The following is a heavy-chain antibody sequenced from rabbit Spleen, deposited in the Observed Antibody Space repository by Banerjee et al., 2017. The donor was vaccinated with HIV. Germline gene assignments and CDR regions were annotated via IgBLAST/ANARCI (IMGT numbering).Heavy chain of an antibody. CDR1: GFSFSSDYD. V-gene: IGHV1S40*01. CDR2: IYTGIITYT. J-gene: IGHJ3*01. Sequence: QSLEESGGDLVKPGASLTLTCTASGFSFSSDYDMCWVRQAPGKGLDLIACIYTGIITYTYYASWVNGRFTISSDNAQSTVDLKMTSLTAADTATYFCARAIVPWLGLTRLDLWGQGTLVTVS. D-gene: IGHD4-1*01. CDR3: ARAIVPWLGLTRLDL.